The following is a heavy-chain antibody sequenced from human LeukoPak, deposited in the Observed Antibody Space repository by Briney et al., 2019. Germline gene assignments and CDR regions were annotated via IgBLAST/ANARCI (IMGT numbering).Heavy chain of an antibody. Sequence: PSETLSLTCTVSGYSISSGYYWGWIRQPPGKGLEWIGSIYHSGSTYYNPSLKSRVTISIDTSKNQFSLKLSSVTAADTAVYYCARDFRGGSYFLDYWGQGTLVTVSS. D-gene: IGHD1-26*01. CDR3: ARDFRGGSYFLDY. CDR1: GYSISSGYY. J-gene: IGHJ4*02. V-gene: IGHV4-38-2*02. CDR2: IYHSGST.